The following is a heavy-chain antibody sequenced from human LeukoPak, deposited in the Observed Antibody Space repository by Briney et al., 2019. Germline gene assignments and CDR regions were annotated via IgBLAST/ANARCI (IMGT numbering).Heavy chain of an antibody. D-gene: IGHD3-3*01. J-gene: IGHJ4*02. CDR1: GFTFSDYY. CDR2: ISSSGSTI. V-gene: IGHV3-11*01. Sequence: GGSLRLSCAASGFTFSDYYMSWIRQAPVKGLEWVSYISSSGSTIYYADSVKGRFTISRDNAKSSLYLQMNSLRAEDTAVYYCARTREEWSGKYYFDYWGQGTLVTVSS. CDR3: ARTREEWSGKYYFDY.